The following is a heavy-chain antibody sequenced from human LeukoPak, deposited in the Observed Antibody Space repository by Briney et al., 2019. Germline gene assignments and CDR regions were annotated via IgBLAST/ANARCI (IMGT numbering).Heavy chain of an antibody. CDR1: GYMFNIYG. D-gene: IGHD6-13*01. CDR2: TSVNNGDT. Sequence: ASVTVSFKASGYMFNIYGISWVRQAPGQGLEWMAWTSVNNGDTKYGQKFQGRVTVTTDTSTSTVYLELRRLRPDDTAVYYCARSHSSWRFDYWGQGTLVTVSS. V-gene: IGHV1-18*01. CDR3: ARSHSSWRFDY. J-gene: IGHJ4*02.